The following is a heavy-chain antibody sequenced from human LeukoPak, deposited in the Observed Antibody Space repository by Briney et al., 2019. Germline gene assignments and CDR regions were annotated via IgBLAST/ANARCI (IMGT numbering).Heavy chain of an antibody. CDR1: GFTFSSYW. J-gene: IGHJ6*03. Sequence: PGGSLRLSCAASGFTFSSYWMSWVRQAPGKGLEWVANIKQDGSEKYYVDSVKGRLTISRDNAKNSLYLQMNSLRAEDTAVYYCARSGDNWNDHAYYYYMDVWGKGTTVTVSS. CDR3: ARSGDNWNDHAYYYYMDV. CDR2: IKQDGSEK. D-gene: IGHD1-20*01. V-gene: IGHV3-7*01.